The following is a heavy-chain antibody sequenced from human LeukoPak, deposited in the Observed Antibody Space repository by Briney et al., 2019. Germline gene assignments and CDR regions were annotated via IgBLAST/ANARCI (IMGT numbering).Heavy chain of an antibody. CDR2: ISAYNGNT. J-gene: IGHJ4*02. CDR1: GYTFTSYG. D-gene: IGHD3-22*01. Sequence: ASVKVSCKASGYTFTSYGISWVRQAPGRGLEWMGWISAYNGNTNYAQKLQGRVTMTTDTSTSTAYMELRSLRSDDTAVYYCARDSEDTMIVVVITPLGYWGQGTLVTVSS. CDR3: ARDSEDTMIVVVITPLGY. V-gene: IGHV1-18*01.